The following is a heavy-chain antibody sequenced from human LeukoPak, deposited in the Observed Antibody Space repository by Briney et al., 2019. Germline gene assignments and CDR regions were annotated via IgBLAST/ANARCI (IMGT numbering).Heavy chain of an antibody. Sequence: GGSLRLSCAASGFTFSSYAMHWVRQAPGKGLEWVAVISYDGSNKYYADSVKGRFTISRDNSKNTLYLQMNSLRAEDTAVYYCARDEAPYYYDSSGYYFDYWGQGTLVTVSS. V-gene: IGHV3-30-3*01. J-gene: IGHJ4*02. CDR2: ISYDGSNK. CDR3: ARDEAPYYYDSSGYYFDY. CDR1: GFTFSSYA. D-gene: IGHD3-22*01.